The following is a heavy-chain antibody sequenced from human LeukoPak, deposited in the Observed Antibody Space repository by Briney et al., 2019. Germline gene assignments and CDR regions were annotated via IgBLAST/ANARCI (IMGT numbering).Heavy chain of an antibody. Sequence: SVKVSCKASGFTFTSSSMQWVRQARGQRLEWIGWIVVGSGNTNYAQKFQERVTITRDMSTSTVYMELSSLRSEDTGVYYCAARKMAVSYYFDCWGQGTPVTVSS. CDR1: GFTFTSSS. CDR3: AARKMAVSYYFDC. D-gene: IGHD5-24*01. V-gene: IGHV1-58*02. J-gene: IGHJ4*02. CDR2: IVVGSGNT.